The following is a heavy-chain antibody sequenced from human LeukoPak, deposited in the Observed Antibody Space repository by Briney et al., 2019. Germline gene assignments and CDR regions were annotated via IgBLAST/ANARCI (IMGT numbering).Heavy chain of an antibody. CDR2: IIPIFGTA. CDR1: GGTFSSYA. D-gene: IGHD4-17*01. CDR3: ARDDDYGSRLDY. V-gene: IGHV1-69*13. J-gene: IGHJ4*02. Sequence: GASVKVSCKASGGTFSSYAISWVRQASGQGLEWMGGIIPIFGTANYAQKFQGRVTITADESTSTAYMELSSLRSEDTAVYYCARDDDYGSRLDYWGQGTLVTVSS.